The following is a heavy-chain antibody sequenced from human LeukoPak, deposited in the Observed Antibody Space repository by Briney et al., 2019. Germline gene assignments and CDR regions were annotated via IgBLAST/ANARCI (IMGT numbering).Heavy chain of an antibody. V-gene: IGHV4-59*01. CDR1: GGSISSYY. Sequence: SETLSLTCTVSGGSISSYYWSWIRQPPGKGLEWIGYIYFSGSTNYNPPLKSRVTISVDTSKNPFSLKLSSVTAADTAVYYCARGPGSSTSFDPWGQGTLVSVSS. J-gene: IGHJ5*02. CDR2: IYFSGST. CDR3: ARGPGSSTSFDP. D-gene: IGHD3-10*01.